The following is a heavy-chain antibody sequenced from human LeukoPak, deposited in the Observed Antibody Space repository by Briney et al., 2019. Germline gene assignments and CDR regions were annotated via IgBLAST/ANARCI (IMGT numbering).Heavy chain of an antibody. J-gene: IGHJ4*02. D-gene: IGHD3-22*01. CDR1: GGTFSSYA. Sequence: GASVKVSCKASGGTFSSYAISWVRQAPGQGLEWMGGIIPIFGTANYAQKFQGRVTITADESTSTAYMELRSLRSDDTAVYYCARGGDYYDSSGYYQTCPLDYWGQGTLVTVSS. CDR3: ARGGDYYDSSGYYQTCPLDY. CDR2: IIPIFGTA. V-gene: IGHV1-69*13.